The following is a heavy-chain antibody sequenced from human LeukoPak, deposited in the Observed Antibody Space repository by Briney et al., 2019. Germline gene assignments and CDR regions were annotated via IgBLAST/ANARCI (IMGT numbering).Heavy chain of an antibody. V-gene: IGHV1-69*13. CDR3: ARDLRDIVVVDLKNYYYYGMDV. D-gene: IGHD2-15*01. Sequence: ASVKVSCKASGGTFSSYAISWVRQAPGQGLEWMGGIIPIFGTANYAQKFQGRATITADESTSTAYMELSSLRSEDTAVYYCARDLRDIVVVDLKNYYYYGMDVWGKGTTVTVSS. CDR2: IIPIFGTA. J-gene: IGHJ6*04. CDR1: GGTFSSYA.